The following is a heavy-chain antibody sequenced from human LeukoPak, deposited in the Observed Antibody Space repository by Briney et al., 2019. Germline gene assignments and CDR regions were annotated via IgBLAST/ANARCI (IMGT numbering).Heavy chain of an antibody. V-gene: IGHV3-49*03. D-gene: IGHD5-24*01. CDR1: GFTFGDYA. J-gene: IGHJ4*02. CDR3: TRDSRDGYNYLSDY. CDR2: IRSKAYGGTT. Sequence: PGGSLRLSCTASGFTFGDYAMSWFRQAPGKGLEGVGFIRSKAYGGTTEYAASVKGRFTISRDDSKSIAYLQMNSLKTEDTAVYYCTRDSRDGYNYLSDYWGQGTLVTVSS.